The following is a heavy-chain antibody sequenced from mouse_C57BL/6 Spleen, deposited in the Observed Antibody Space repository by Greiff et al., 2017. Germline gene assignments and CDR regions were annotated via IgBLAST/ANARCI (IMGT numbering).Heavy chain of an antibody. CDR3: ERSEGNYLYYCDD. Sequence: QVQLQESGAELAKPGASVKLSCKASGYTFTSYWMHWVKQRPGQGLEWIGYINPSSGSTKYNQKFKDKATLTADKSTSTAYMQLSSLTYEDSAVYYCERSEGNYLYYCDDWGRGTTLTVSA. J-gene: IGHJ2*01. D-gene: IGHD2-1*01. CDR2: INPSSGST. CDR1: GYTFTSYW. V-gene: IGHV1-7*01.